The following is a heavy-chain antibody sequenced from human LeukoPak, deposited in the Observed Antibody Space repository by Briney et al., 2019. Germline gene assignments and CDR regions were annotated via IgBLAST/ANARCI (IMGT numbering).Heavy chain of an antibody. D-gene: IGHD3-22*01. J-gene: IGHJ5*02. V-gene: IGHV3-21*01. CDR1: GFTFSSYS. CDR2: ISSSSSYI. CDR3: ARARRITMISGFDP. Sequence: PGGSLRLSCAASGFTFSSYSMNWVRQAPGKGLELVSSISSSSSYIYYADSVKGRFTISRDNAKNSLYLQMNSLRAEDTAVYYCARARRITMISGFDPWGQGTLVTVSS.